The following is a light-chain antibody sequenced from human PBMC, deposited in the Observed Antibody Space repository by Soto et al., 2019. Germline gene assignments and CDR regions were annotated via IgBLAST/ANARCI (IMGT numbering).Light chain of an antibody. CDR2: GNS. V-gene: IGLV1-40*01. CDR1: SSNIGAGYD. Sequence: QSVLTQPPSVSGAPGQRVTISCTGSSSNIGAGYDVHWYQQLPGTAPKLLIYGNSNRPSWVPDRFSGSKSGTSASLAITGLQDEDEADYYCQSYDSSLSRVFGGGTKLTVL. CDR3: QSYDSSLSRV. J-gene: IGLJ2*01.